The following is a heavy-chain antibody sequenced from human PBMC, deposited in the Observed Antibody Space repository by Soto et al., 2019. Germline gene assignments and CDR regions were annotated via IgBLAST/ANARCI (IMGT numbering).Heavy chain of an antibody. Sequence: GGSLRLSCAASGFPFSSYWMHWVRQAPGKGLVWVSRINGDGSSTSYADSVKGRFTIARDNAKNTLYLKMNSLRAGDAAVYYCTRRGCSTTGCYFNWGRGTLVTVSS. V-gene: IGHV3-74*01. CDR2: INGDGSST. CDR1: GFPFSSYW. CDR3: TRRGCSTTGCYFN. J-gene: IGHJ4*02. D-gene: IGHD2-2*01.